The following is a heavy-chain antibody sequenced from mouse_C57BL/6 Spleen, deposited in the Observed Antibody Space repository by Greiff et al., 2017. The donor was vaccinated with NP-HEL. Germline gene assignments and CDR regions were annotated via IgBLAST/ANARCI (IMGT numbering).Heavy chain of an antibody. V-gene: IGHV2-2*01. CDR2: IWSGGST. Sequence: VQLQQSGPGLVQPSQSLSITCTVSGFSLTSYGVHWVRQSPGKGLEWLGVIWSGGSTDYNAAFISRLSISKDNSKSQVFFKMNSLQADDTAIYYCARIYYDYDDEGYYAMDYWGQGTSVTVSS. CDR3: ARIYYDYDDEGYYAMDY. J-gene: IGHJ4*01. D-gene: IGHD2-4*01. CDR1: GFSLTSYG.